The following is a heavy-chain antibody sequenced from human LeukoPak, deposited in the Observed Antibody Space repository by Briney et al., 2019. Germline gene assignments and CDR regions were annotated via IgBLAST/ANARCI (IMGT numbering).Heavy chain of an antibody. D-gene: IGHD5-24*01. CDR1: GFIFGGYP. CDR2: ISDDGGRK. J-gene: IGHJ4*02. Sequence: PGRSLRLSCAASGFIFGGYPMHWVRQAPGKGLDWVAIISDDGGRKFYADSVKGRFTISRDNSKNTLYLEMNSLRPEDTAVYYCARGTYNNGNMNDYWGQGTLVTVSS. V-gene: IGHV3-30*04. CDR3: ARGTYNNGNMNDY.